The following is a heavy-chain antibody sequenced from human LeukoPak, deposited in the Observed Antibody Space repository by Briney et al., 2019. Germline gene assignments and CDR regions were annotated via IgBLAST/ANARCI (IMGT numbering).Heavy chain of an antibody. Sequence: GVSLRLSCAASGFNFHVFDMTWVRQAPGKGLEWLSTVIASGSYTYYAASVKGRFTISRDNSKNTLHLQMDSLRVEDTAVYFCARNTTDRPYDFWGQGTLVTVSS. D-gene: IGHD2/OR15-2a*01. J-gene: IGHJ4*02. CDR3: ARNTTDRPYDF. CDR2: VIASGSYT. V-gene: IGHV3-23*01. CDR1: GFNFHVFD.